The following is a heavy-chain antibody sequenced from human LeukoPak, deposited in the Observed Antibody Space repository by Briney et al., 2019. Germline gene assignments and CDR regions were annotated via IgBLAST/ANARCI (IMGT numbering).Heavy chain of an antibody. V-gene: IGHV3-23*01. Sequence: GGSLRLSCEASGFSFSTYAMSWVRQAPGKGLAWVSAISPNADNTYYADSVKGRFTISRDNSKNTVFLQMNSLRGEDTALYYCTKGKDDYWGQGTLVTVPS. CDR2: ISPNADNT. J-gene: IGHJ4*02. CDR1: GFSFSTYA. CDR3: TKGKDDY.